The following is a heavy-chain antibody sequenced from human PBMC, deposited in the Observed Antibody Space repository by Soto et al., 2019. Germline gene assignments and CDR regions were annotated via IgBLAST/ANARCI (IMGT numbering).Heavy chain of an antibody. J-gene: IGHJ4*02. V-gene: IGHV3-30-3*01. CDR3: ARDHTIAVAGTSELDY. CDR2: ISYDGSNK. D-gene: IGHD6-19*01. Sequence: PGGSLRLSCAASGFTFSSYAMHWVRQAPGKGLEWVAVISYDGSNKYYADSVKGRFTISRDNSKSTLYLQMNSLRAEDTAVYYCARDHTIAVAGTSELDYWGQGTLVTVSS. CDR1: GFTFSSYA.